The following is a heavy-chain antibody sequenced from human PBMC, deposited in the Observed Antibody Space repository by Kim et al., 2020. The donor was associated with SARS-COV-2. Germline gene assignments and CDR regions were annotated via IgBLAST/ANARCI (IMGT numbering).Heavy chain of an antibody. CDR2: INPNSGGT. D-gene: IGHD4-17*01. CDR3: TREATVTTSYYYYGLDV. J-gene: IGHJ6*01. Sequence: ASVKVSCKASGYTFIGFYMHWVRQAPGQGLEWMGWINPNSGGTNYAQKFQGWVTMTRDTSISTDYMELSRLRSDDTAVYDCTREATVTTSYYYYGLDVWGQGTTVTVSA. V-gene: IGHV1-2*04. CDR1: GYTFIGFY.